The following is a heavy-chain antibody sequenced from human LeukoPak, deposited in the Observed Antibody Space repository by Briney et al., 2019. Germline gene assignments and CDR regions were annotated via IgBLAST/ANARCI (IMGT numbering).Heavy chain of an antibody. V-gene: IGHV4-59*01. CDR1: GGSINNSY. J-gene: IGHJ4*02. Sequence: SETLSLTCTVSGGSINNSYWSWIRQPPGKGLEWIGYINYRGNTNYNPSLKSRVTISVDTSENQFSLNLRSVTAADTAVYYCARVQSDSSAFYSHFDHWGQGTLVSVSS. D-gene: IGHD3-22*01. CDR2: INYRGNT. CDR3: ARVQSDSSAFYSHFDH.